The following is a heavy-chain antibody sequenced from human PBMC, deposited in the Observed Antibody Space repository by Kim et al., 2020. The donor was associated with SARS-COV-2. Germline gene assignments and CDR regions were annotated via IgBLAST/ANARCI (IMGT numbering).Heavy chain of an antibody. CDR1: GFTFSSYW. J-gene: IGHJ4*02. Sequence: GGSLRLSCAASGFTFSSYWMNWVRQAPGKGLEWVANIKQDGGERNYVDSVKGRFTISRDNAKSSLYLQMNSLRAEDTAVYYCAGGSGWLIDSWGQGTLVTVSS. D-gene: IGHD6-19*01. V-gene: IGHV3-7*01. CDR3: AGGSGWLIDS. CDR2: IKQDGGER.